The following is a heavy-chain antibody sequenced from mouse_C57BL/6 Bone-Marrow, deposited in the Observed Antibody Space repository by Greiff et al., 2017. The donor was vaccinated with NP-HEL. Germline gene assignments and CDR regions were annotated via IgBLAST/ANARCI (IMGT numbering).Heavy chain of an antibody. V-gene: IGHV1-19*01. J-gene: IGHJ4*01. CDR1: GYTFTDYY. D-gene: IGHD1-1*01. Sequence: VQLKESGPVLVKPGASVKMSCKASGYTFTDYYMNWVKQSHGKSLEWIGVINPYNGGTSYNQKFKGKATLTVDKSSSTAYMELNSLTSEDSAVYYCARQGSTVPAPYYYAMDYWGQGTSVTVSS. CDR2: INPYNGGT. CDR3: ARQGSTVPAPYYYAMDY.